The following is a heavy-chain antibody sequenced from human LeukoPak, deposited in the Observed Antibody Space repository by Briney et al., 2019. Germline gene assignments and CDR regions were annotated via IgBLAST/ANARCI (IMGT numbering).Heavy chain of an antibody. J-gene: IGHJ4*02. Sequence: PSETLSLTCTVSGGSISNYYWSWIRQPPGRGLEWTGHIYYSGSTNYSPSLKSRVTISVDSSKNQFSLKLTSVTAADTAMYYCARRFASFDSWGQGTLVTVSS. CDR2: IYYSGST. V-gene: IGHV4-59*08. CDR3: ARRFASFDS. CDR1: GGSISNYY.